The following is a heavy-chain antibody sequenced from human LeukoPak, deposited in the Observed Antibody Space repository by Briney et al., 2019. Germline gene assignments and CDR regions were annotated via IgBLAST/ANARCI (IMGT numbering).Heavy chain of an antibody. CDR1: GFTFSSYG. CDR2: IWSDGSNK. Sequence: GRSLRLSCAASGFTFSSYGMHWVRQAPGKGLEWVAVIWSDGSNKYYADSVKGRFTISRDNSKNTLYLQMNSLRAEDAAVYYCALGEYQLLPDYWGQGTLVTVSS. D-gene: IGHD2-2*01. CDR3: ALGEYQLLPDY. J-gene: IGHJ4*02. V-gene: IGHV3-33*01.